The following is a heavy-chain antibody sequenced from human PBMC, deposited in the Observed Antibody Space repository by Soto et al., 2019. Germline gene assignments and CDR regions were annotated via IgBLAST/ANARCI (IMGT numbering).Heavy chain of an antibody. CDR2: ISAYNGNT. J-gene: IGHJ5*01. Sequence: ASVKVSCKASCYTFTSCGISWVRQAPEQGLEWMGWISAYNGNTNYAQRLQGRVTMTTDTSTSTAYMELRSLRSDDTAVYFCARARYCLTGRCFTNWFDSWGQGALVSVYS. D-gene: IGHD1-20*01. CDR3: ARARYCLTGRCFTNWFDS. V-gene: IGHV1-18*01. CDR1: CYTFTSCG.